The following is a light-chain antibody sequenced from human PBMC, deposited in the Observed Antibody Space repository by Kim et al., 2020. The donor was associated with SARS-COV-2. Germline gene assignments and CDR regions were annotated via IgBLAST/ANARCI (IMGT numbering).Light chain of an antibody. Sequence: QSVLTQPPSASGTPGQRVTISCSGSSSNIGSNYVYWYQQLPGTAPKLLIYRNNQRPSGVPDRFSGSKSGTSASLAISGLRSEDEADYYCAAWDDKREVVFGGGTQLTVL. CDR1: SSNIGSNY. J-gene: IGLJ2*01. V-gene: IGLV1-47*01. CDR3: AAWDDKREVV. CDR2: RNN.